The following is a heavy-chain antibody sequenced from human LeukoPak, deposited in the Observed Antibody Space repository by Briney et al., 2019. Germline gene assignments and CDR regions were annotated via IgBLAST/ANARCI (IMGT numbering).Heavy chain of an antibody. J-gene: IGHJ4*02. CDR3: AKSPRELLWFGELEYYFDY. CDR1: GFTFSSYA. Sequence: GGSLRLSCAASGFTFSSYAMSWVRQAPGKGLEWVSAISGSGGSTYYADSVKGRFTISRDNSKNTLYLQMNSLRAEDTAVYYCAKSPRELLWFGELEYYFDYWGQGTLVTVSS. CDR2: ISGSGGST. V-gene: IGHV3-23*01. D-gene: IGHD3-10*01.